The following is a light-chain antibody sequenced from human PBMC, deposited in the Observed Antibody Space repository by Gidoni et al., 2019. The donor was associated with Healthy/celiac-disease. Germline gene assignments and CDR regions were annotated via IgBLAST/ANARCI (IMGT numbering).Light chain of an antibody. Sequence: DIQMTQSPSTLSASVGDRVTITCRASQSISSWLAWYQQKPGKAPKLLIYKASSLESGVPSRFSGSGSGTEFTLTISSLQPDDFATYYCQQYNSYSWTCGHXTKVEIK. CDR3: QQYNSYSWT. J-gene: IGKJ1*01. CDR2: KAS. V-gene: IGKV1-5*03. CDR1: QSISSW.